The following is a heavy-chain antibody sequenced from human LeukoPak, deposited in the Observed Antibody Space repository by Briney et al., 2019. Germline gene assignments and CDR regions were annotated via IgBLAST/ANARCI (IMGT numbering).Heavy chain of an antibody. Sequence: SETLSLTCTVSGGSISSHFWSWIGQAPGKGLEWIAYVHYTGSTNYNPSLKSRVTISMDTSKNQFSLRLRSVTAADTAVYYCARVERYNGDYGWFDPWGQGTLVSVSS. V-gene: IGHV4-59*11. D-gene: IGHD4-17*01. CDR3: ARVERYNGDYGWFDP. CDR1: GGSISSHF. CDR2: VHYTGST. J-gene: IGHJ5*02.